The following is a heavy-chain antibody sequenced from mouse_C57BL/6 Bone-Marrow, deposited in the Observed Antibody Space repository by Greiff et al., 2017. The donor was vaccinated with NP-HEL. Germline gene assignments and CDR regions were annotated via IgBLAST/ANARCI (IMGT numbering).Heavy chain of an antibody. CDR2: IWSGGST. J-gene: IGHJ1*03. CDR1: GFSLTSYG. V-gene: IGHV2-2*01. D-gene: IGHD1-1*01. Sequence: QVTLKVSGPGLVQPSQSLSITCTVSGFSLTSYGVHWVRQSPGKGLEWLGVIWSGGSTDYNAAFISRLSISKDDSKSQVFFKMNSLQADDTAIYYCARRSVLTTGYFDVWGTGTTVTVSS. CDR3: ARRSVLTTGYFDV.